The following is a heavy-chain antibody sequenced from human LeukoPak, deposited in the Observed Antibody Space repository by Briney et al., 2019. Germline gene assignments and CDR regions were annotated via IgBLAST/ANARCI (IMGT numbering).Heavy chain of an antibody. V-gene: IGHV3-48*04. J-gene: IGHJ4*02. D-gene: IGHD6-25*01. CDR1: GFTFSSYS. Sequence: GGSLRLSCAASGFTFSSYSMNWVRQTPGKGLEWVSYISSSSSTIYYADSVKGRFTISRDNAKNSLYLQMNSLRAEDTAVYYCAREKESGGGYYFDYWGQGTLVTVSS. CDR2: ISSSSSTI. CDR3: AREKESGGGYYFDY.